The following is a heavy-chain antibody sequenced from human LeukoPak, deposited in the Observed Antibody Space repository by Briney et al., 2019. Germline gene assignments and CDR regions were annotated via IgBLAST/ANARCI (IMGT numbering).Heavy chain of an antibody. Sequence: SVKVSCKASGGTFSSYAISWVRQAPGQGLEWMGGIIPIFGTANYAQKFQGRVTITTDESTSTAYMELSSLRSEDTAVYYCARARRIAAAGTYYYYYMAVWGKGTTVTVSS. V-gene: IGHV1-69*05. CDR3: ARARRIAAAGTYYYYYMAV. D-gene: IGHD6-13*01. CDR1: GGTFSSYA. CDR2: IIPIFGTA. J-gene: IGHJ6*03.